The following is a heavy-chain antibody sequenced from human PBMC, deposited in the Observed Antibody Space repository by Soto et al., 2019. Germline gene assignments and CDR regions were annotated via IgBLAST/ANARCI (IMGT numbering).Heavy chain of an antibody. CDR2: IYYSGST. CDR1: GGSISSYY. V-gene: IGHV4-59*01. Sequence: PSETLSLTCTLSGGSISSYYWSWIPQPPGKGLEWIGYIYYSGSTNYNPSLKSRVTISVDTSKNQFSLKLSSVTAADTAVYYCARIMITFGGVIVAFDYWGQGTLVTVSS. CDR3: ARIMITFGGVIVAFDY. J-gene: IGHJ4*02. D-gene: IGHD3-16*02.